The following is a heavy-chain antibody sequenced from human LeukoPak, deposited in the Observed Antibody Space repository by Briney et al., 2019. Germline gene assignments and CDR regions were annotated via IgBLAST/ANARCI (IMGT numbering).Heavy chain of an antibody. CDR3: ARRYSSSWYIDY. D-gene: IGHD6-13*01. J-gene: IGHJ4*02. V-gene: IGHV3-66*01. CDR1: GFTVSSNH. Sequence: GGSVRLSCAGSGFTVSSNHMSWVRQAPGKGLEWVSLIYNGGSTYYADSVKGRFSISRDNSKNTLFLQMNSLRAEDTAVYYCARRYSSSWYIDYWGQGTLVTVSS. CDR2: IYNGGST.